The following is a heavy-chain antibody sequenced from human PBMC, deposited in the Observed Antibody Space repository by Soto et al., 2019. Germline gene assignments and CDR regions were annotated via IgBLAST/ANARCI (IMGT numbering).Heavy chain of an antibody. CDR1: GDSVSSNSAA. D-gene: IGHD1-1*01. J-gene: IGHJ5*02. V-gene: IGHV6-1*01. Sequence: PSQTLSLTCAISGDSVSSNSAAWNWIRQSPSRGLEWLGRTYYRSKWYNDYAVSVKSRITINPDTSKNQFSLQLNSVTPEDTAVSYCALEVPHLAPLANWCDPLRQRPLVIVSS. CDR3: ALEVPHLAPLANWCDP. CDR2: TYYRSKWYN.